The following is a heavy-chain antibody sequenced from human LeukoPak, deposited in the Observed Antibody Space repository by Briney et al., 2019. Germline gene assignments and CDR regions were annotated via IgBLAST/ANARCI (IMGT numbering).Heavy chain of an antibody. J-gene: IGHJ6*03. CDR1: GGSIRSGSYY. Sequence: PSQTLSLTCTVSGGSIRSGSYYWSWIRQPAGKGLEGIGHIYTRGTTNYNPSVKSRVTVSLDTSKNQISLKLSSVTAADPAIYYCARVYTVMGATTVDHYHYYMDVWGKGTTVTVSS. CDR3: ARVYTVMGATTVDHYHYYMDV. D-gene: IGHD5-18*01. CDR2: IYTRGTT. V-gene: IGHV4-61*09.